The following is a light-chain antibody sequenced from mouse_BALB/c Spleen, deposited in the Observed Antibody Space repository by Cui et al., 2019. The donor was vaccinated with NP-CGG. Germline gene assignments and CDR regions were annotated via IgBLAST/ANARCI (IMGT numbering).Light chain of an antibody. V-gene: IGLV1*01. J-gene: IGLJ1*01. CDR1: TGAVTTSNY. CDR3: ALWYSNHWV. CDR2: GTN. Sequence: QAVVTQESSFTTSPGVTVTLTCRSSTGAVTTSNYANWVQEKPDHLFTGLIGGTNNRTPGVPARFSGSLIGDKAALTITGAQTEDEAIYFCALWYSNHWVFGGGTKLTVL.